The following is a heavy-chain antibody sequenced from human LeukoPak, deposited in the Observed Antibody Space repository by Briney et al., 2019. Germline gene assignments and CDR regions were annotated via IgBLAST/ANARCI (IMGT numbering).Heavy chain of an antibody. D-gene: IGHD3-10*01. V-gene: IGHV4-30-4*08. J-gene: IGHJ3*02. Sequence: RTSETLSLTCTVSGGSISSSYYYWGWIRQPPGKGLEWIGYIYYSGSTYYNPSLKSRVTISVDTSKNQFSLKLSSVTAADTAVYYCARERVGDAFDIWGQGTMVTVSS. CDR2: IYYSGST. CDR1: GGSISSSYYY. CDR3: ARERVGDAFDI.